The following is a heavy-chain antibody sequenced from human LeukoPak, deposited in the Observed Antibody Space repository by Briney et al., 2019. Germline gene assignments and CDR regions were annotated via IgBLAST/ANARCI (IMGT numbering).Heavy chain of an antibody. J-gene: IGHJ4*02. Sequence: SETLSLTCTVSGYSISSGYYWGWIRQPPGKGLEWIGSIYHSGSTYYNPSLKSRVTISVDTSKNQFSLKLSSVTAADTAVYYCASGLGGYYYGSGSRFDYWGQGTLVTVSS. CDR1: GYSISSGYY. CDR3: ASGLGGYYYGSGSRFDY. V-gene: IGHV4-38-2*02. D-gene: IGHD3-10*01. CDR2: IYHSGST.